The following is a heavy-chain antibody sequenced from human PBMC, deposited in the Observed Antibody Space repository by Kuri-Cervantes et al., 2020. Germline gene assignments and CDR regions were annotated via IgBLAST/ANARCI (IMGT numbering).Heavy chain of an antibody. J-gene: IGHJ5*02. V-gene: IGHV3-30*03. CDR2: ISYDGSKT. CDR3: ARAGGYLRPGWFDP. Sequence: GESLKISCAASGLTLSNYGMHWVRQAPGKGLEWVATISYDGSKTYYGNSVKGRFTISRENAKNSLYLQMNSLRAEDTAVYYCARAGGYLRPGWFDPWGQGTPVTVSS. D-gene: IGHD5-18*01. CDR1: GLTLSNYG.